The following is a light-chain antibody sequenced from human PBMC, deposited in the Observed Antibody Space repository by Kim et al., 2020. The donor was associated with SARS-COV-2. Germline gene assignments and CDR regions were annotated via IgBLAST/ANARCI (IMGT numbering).Light chain of an antibody. CDR2: KVS. V-gene: IGKV2-30*01. J-gene: IGKJ5*01. CDR1: QSLVCSDGNTY. CDR3: MQGIHPIT. Sequence: DVVMTQSPLSLPVTLGQPASISCRSSQSLVCSDGNTYLNWFQQRPGQSPRRLIYKVSNRDSGVPDRFSGSGSGTDFTLKISRVEAEDVGVYYCMQGIHPITFGQGTRLEIK.